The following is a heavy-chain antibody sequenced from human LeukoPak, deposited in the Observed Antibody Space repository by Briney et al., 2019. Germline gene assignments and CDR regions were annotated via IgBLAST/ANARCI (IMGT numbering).Heavy chain of an antibody. D-gene: IGHD3-16*01. J-gene: IGHJ4*02. CDR1: GFTFSSYA. V-gene: IGHV3-23*01. Sequence: GGSLRLSCEASGFTFSSYAMSWVRQAPGKGPEWVSSLSNTGAATYYADSVKGRFTISRDNSANRVHLQMNSLRADDTAVSYCVKGGGEVFDHWGQGTLVTVSS. CDR3: VKGGGEVFDH. CDR2: LSNTGAAT.